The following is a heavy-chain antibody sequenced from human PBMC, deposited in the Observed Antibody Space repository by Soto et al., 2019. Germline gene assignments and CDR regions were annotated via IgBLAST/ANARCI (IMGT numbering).Heavy chain of an antibody. J-gene: IGHJ4*02. CDR3: ARGPPLGY. CDR1: GGSISSGGYS. V-gene: IGHV4-30-2*01. Sequence: QLQLQESGAGLVKPSQTLSLTCADSGGSISSGGYSLSWIRQPPGKGLECIRYIYHSRSTYYNPSLKSRVTMSVDRSKNQFSLKLSSVTAADTVVYYCARGPPLGYWGQGTLVTVSS. CDR2: IYHSRST.